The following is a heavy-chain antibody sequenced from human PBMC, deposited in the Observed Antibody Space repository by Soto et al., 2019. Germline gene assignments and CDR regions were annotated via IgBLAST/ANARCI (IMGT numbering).Heavy chain of an antibody. CDR3: ARDADYMFRGVIIQGLLDY. D-gene: IGHD3-10*01. J-gene: IGHJ4*02. CDR1: GDTFTSYH. CDR2: INPSGGFT. V-gene: IGHV1-46*01. Sequence: ASVKVSCKASGDTFTSYHVHWVRQAPGLGLEWMGIINPSGGFTNFAQKFQGRVTMTSDTSTSTVYMELSSLKSEDTAVYYCARDADYMFRGVIIQGLLDYSGKGSLVTVS.